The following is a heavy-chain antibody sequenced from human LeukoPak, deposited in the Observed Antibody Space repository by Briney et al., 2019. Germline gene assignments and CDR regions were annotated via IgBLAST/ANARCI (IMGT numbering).Heavy chain of an antibody. D-gene: IGHD1-26*01. CDR3: ARDGATGGWFDP. J-gene: IGHJ5*02. V-gene: IGHV4-30-2*01. Sequence: SETLSLTCAVSDGSINIGDYSWSWLRQPPGKGLEWIGYIYHSGSTYYNPSLKSRVTISVDRSKNQLSLKLTSVTAADTAVYYCARDGATGGWFDPWGQGTLVTVSS. CDR2: IYHSGST. CDR1: DGSINIGDYS.